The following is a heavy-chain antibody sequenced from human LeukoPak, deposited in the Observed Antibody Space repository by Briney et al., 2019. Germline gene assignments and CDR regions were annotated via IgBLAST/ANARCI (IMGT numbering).Heavy chain of an antibody. CDR2: IYYSGST. Sequence: SETLSLTCTVSGGSISSYYWSWIRQPPGKGLEWIGYIYYSGSTNYNPSLKSRVTISVDTSKNQFSLKLSSVTAADTAVYYCARSTAYDFWSGYYSGDFDYWGQGTLVTVSS. D-gene: IGHD3-3*01. CDR1: GGSISSYY. CDR3: ARSTAYDFWSGYYSGDFDY. J-gene: IGHJ4*02. V-gene: IGHV4-59*01.